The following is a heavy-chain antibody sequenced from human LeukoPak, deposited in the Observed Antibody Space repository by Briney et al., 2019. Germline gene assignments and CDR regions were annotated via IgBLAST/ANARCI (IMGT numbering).Heavy chain of an antibody. Sequence: SETLSLTCAVYGGSFSGYYWSWIRQPPGKGLEWIGEINHSGSTNYNPSLKSRVTISVDTSKNQFSLKLSSVTAADTAVYYCLSGDRDAFDIWSKGTMVTVSS. CDR1: GGSFSGYY. J-gene: IGHJ3*02. CDR2: INHSGST. D-gene: IGHD2-15*01. CDR3: LSGDRDAFDI. V-gene: IGHV4-34*01.